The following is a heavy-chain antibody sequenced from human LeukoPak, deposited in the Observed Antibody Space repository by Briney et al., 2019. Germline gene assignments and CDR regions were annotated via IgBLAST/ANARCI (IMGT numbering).Heavy chain of an antibody. V-gene: IGHV1-69*13. CDR1: GYTLTELS. D-gene: IGHD3-10*01. CDR3: ARDMVRGVSDDWFDP. Sequence: SVKVSCKVSGYTLTELSMHWVRQAPGQGLEWMGGIIPIFGTANYAQKFQGRVTITADESTSTAYMELSSLRSEDTAVYYCARDMVRGVSDDWFDPWGQGTLVTVSS. J-gene: IGHJ5*02. CDR2: IIPIFGTA.